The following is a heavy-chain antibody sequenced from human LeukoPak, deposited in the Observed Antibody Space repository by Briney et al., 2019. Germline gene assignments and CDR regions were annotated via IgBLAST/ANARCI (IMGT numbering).Heavy chain of an antibody. D-gene: IGHD3-9*01. CDR3: AKRSEYYDILTGYQYYFDY. J-gene: IGHJ4*02. CDR1: GFTFSSYA. V-gene: IGHV3-23*01. Sequence: GGSLRLSCAASGFTFSSYAMSWVRQAPGKGLEWVSAISGSGGSTYYADSVKGRFTISRDNSKNTLYLQMNSLRAEDTAVYYCAKRSEYYDILTGYQYYFDYWGQGTLVTVSS. CDR2: ISGSGGST.